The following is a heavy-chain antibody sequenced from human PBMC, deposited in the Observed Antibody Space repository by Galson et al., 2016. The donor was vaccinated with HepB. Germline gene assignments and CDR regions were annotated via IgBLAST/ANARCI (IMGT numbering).Heavy chain of an antibody. CDR2: TYYRSNWHN. D-gene: IGHD7-27*01. J-gene: IGHJ4*02. V-gene: IGHV6-1*01. CDR1: GDSVSSNSAG. CDR3: ARSYLLGRGFGW. Sequence: ISGDSVSSNSAGWYWIRQTPSRGLECLGRTYYRSNWHNDYAESVKGRITINPDTSKNQFSLHLNSVTSEDTAVYYCARSYLLGRGFGWWGQGTLVTVSS.